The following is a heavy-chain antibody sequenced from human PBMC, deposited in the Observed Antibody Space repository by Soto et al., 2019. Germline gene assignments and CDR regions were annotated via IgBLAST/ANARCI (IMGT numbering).Heavy chain of an antibody. CDR2: IIPIFGTA. D-gene: IGHD1-26*01. CDR3: ARDTEWELRPFVLMDV. Sequence: SVKVSCKASGGTFSSYAISWVRQAPGQGLEWMGGIIPIFGTANYAQKFQGRVTITADESTSTAYMELSSLRSEDTAVYYCARDTEWELRPFVLMDVWGQGTTVTVSS. V-gene: IGHV1-69*13. J-gene: IGHJ6*02. CDR1: GGTFSSYA.